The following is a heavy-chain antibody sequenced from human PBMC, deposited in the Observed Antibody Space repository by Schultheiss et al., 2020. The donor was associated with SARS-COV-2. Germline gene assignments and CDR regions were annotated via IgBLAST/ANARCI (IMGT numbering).Heavy chain of an antibody. V-gene: IGHV1-2*06. J-gene: IGHJ5*02. CDR3: ASEWVVVAANWWFDP. D-gene: IGHD2-15*01. CDR1: GYTFTGYY. Sequence: ASVKVSCKASGYTFTGYYMHWVRQAPGQGLKWMGRINPNSGGTNYAQKFQGRVTMTRDTSISTAYMELSRLRSDDTAVYYCASEWVVVAANWWFDPWGQGTLVTVSS. CDR2: INPNSGGT.